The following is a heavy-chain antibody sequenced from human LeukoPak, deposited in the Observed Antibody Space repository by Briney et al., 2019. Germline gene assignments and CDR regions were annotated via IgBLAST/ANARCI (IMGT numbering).Heavy chain of an antibody. Sequence: SETLSLTCAVYGGSFSGYYWSWIRQPPGKGLEWIGEINHSGSTNYNPSLKSRVTISVDTSKNQFSLKLSSVTAADTAVYYCARGPRYFDWLPDLGNFDYWGQGTLVTVSS. CDR3: ARGPRYFDWLPDLGNFDY. D-gene: IGHD3-9*01. J-gene: IGHJ4*02. V-gene: IGHV4-34*01. CDR2: INHSGST. CDR1: GGSFSGYY.